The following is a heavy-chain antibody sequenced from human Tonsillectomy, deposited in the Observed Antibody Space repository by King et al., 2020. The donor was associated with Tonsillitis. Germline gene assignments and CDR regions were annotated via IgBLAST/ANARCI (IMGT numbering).Heavy chain of an antibody. CDR1: GGTFSSYA. CDR3: AREGYYYDSSGYSAFDI. D-gene: IGHD3-22*01. J-gene: IGHJ3*02. Sequence: QLVQSGAEVKKPGSSVKVSCKASGGTFSSYAISWVRQAPGQGLEWMGRIIPILGIANYAQKFQGRVTITADKSTSTAYMELSGLRSEDTAVYYCAREGYYYDSSGYSAFDIWGQGTMVTVSS. CDR2: IIPILGIA. V-gene: IGHV1-69*04.